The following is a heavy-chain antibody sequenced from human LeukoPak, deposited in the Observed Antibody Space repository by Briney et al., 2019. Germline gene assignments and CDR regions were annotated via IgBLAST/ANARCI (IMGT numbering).Heavy chain of an antibody. D-gene: IGHD6-13*01. CDR1: GFTFSTYA. CDR2: ISASGVST. V-gene: IGHV3-23*01. CDR3: AKPKYTSTWPFDY. J-gene: IGHJ4*02. Sequence: GGSLRLSCAASGFTFSTYAMSWVRQAPGKGLEWVSAISASGVSTYYADPVKGRFTISRDSSKNTLYLQMNSLRAEDTAVYYCAKPKYTSTWPFDYWGQGTLVTVSS.